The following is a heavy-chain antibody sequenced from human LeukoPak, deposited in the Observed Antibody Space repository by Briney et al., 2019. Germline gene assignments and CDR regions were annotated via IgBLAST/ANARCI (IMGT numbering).Heavy chain of an antibody. CDR1: GYTLTKLS. V-gene: IGHV1-24*01. CDR2: FDPEDGET. CDR3: AREYCSSTSCYSHHFDY. Sequence: GASVKVSCKVSGYTLTKLSMHWVRQAPGKGLEWMGGFDPEDGETIYAQKFQGRVTMTEDTSTDTAYMELRSLRSDDTAVYYCAREYCSSTSCYSHHFDYWGQGTLVTVSS. J-gene: IGHJ4*02. D-gene: IGHD2-2*01.